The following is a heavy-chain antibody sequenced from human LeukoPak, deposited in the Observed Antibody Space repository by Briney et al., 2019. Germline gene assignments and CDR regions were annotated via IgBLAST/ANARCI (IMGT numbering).Heavy chain of an antibody. CDR1: GGSISSGSYY. D-gene: IGHD6-19*01. V-gene: IGHV4-61*02. Sequence: SETLSLTCTVSGGSISSGSYYWSWIRQPAGKGLEWIGRIYTSGSTNYNPSLKSRVTISVDTSKNQFSLKLSSVTAADTAVYYCASTKPGYSSGWPRNYYYYYMDVWGKGTTDTVSS. CDR3: ASTKPGYSSGWPRNYYYYYMDV. J-gene: IGHJ6*03. CDR2: IYTSGST.